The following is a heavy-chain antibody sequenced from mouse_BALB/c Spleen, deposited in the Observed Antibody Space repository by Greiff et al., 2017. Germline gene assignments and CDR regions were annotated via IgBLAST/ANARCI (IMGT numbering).Heavy chain of an antibody. J-gene: IGHJ4*01. CDR2: IYPGGGYT. CDR3: ARSSYYGNYAMDY. CDR1: GYTFTNYW. V-gene: IGHV1-63*02. D-gene: IGHD2-10*01. Sequence: QVQLQQSGAELVRPGTSVKISCKASGYTFTNYWLGWVKQRPGHGLEWIGDIYPGGGYTNYNEKFKGKATLTADTSSSTAYMQLSSLTSEDSAVYFCARSSYYGNYAMDYWGQGTSVTVSS.